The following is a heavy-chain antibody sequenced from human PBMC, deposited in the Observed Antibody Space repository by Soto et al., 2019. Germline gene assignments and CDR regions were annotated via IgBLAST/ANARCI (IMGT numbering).Heavy chain of an antibody. Sequence: ASVKVSCKASGYTFTGYYMHWVRQAPGQGPEWMGWINPNSGGTNYAQKFQGRVTMTRDTSISTAYMELSRLRSDDTAVYYCARDVGPLYGSGSYSNWFDPWGQGTLVTVSS. V-gene: IGHV1-2*02. CDR2: INPNSGGT. CDR1: GYTFTGYY. D-gene: IGHD3-10*01. J-gene: IGHJ5*02. CDR3: ARDVGPLYGSGSYSNWFDP.